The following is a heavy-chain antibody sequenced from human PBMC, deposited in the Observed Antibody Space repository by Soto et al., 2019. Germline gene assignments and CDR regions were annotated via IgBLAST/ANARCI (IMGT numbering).Heavy chain of an antibody. V-gene: IGHV4-31*03. J-gene: IGHJ4*02. CDR3: ARDPYDSSGYHYFDY. D-gene: IGHD3-22*01. CDR1: GGSIRSGGYY. Sequence: SETLSLTCTVSGGSIRSGGYYWSWIRQHPGKGLEWIGYIYYSGSTYYNPSLKSRVTISVDTSKNQFSLKLSSVTAADTAVYYCARDPYDSSGYHYFDYWGQGTLVTVSS. CDR2: IYYSGST.